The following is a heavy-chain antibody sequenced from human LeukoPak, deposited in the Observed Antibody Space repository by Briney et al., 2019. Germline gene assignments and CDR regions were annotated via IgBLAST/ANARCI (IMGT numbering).Heavy chain of an antibody. V-gene: IGHV1-18*01. CDR1: GYTFTSYG. D-gene: IGHD3-3*01. Sequence: ASVKVSCKASGYTFTSYGISWVRQAPGQGLEWMGGISAYNGNTNYAQKLQGRVTMTTDTSTSTAYMELRSLRSDDTAVYYCARRITIFGVTMGYYFDYWGQGTLVTVSS. CDR3: ARRITIFGVTMGYYFDY. CDR2: ISAYNGNT. J-gene: IGHJ4*02.